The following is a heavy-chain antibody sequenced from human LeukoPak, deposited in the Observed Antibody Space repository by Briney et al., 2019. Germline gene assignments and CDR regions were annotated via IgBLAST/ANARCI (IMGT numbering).Heavy chain of an antibody. J-gene: IGHJ5*02. D-gene: IGHD3-22*01. V-gene: IGHV4-34*01. CDR2: INDSGRT. CDR3: AKSGHSYYYTPGDFS. CDR1: GGSFSNYY. Sequence: SETLSLTCAVYGGSFSNYYWSWIRQPPGKGLEWIGEINDSGRTNYNPSLMSGVTVSVDTSKNQFSLRLTSVTAADTAVYYCAKSGHSYYYTPGDFSWGQGTLVTVPS.